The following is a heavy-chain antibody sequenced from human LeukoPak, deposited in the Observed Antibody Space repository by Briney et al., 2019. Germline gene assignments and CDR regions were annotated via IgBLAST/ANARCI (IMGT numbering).Heavy chain of an antibody. D-gene: IGHD2-21*01. CDR1: GGTFSSYA. Sequence: ASVKVSCKASGGTFSSYAISWVRQAPGQGLEWMGGIIPIFGTANYAQKFQGRVTITADESTSTAYMELSSLRSEDTAVYYCASWEYCGGDCYLHMDAWGKGTTVTVSS. CDR2: IIPIFGTA. CDR3: ASWEYCGGDCYLHMDA. V-gene: IGHV1-69*13. J-gene: IGHJ6*03.